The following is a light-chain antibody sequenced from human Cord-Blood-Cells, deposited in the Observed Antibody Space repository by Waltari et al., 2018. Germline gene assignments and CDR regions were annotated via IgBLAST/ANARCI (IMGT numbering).Light chain of an antibody. CDR3: QQYYSTLTWT. Sequence: DIVMPQSPDSLAVPLGERATINCKSSQSVLYSSNNKNYLAWYQQKPGQPPKLLIYWASTRESGVPDRFSGSGSGTDFTLTISSLQAEDVAVYYCQQYYSTLTWTSGQGTKVEIK. V-gene: IGKV4-1*01. CDR1: QSVLYSSNNKNY. J-gene: IGKJ1*01. CDR2: WAS.